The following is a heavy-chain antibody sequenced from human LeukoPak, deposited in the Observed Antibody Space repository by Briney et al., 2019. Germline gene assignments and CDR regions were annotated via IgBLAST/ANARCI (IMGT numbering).Heavy chain of an antibody. CDR1: GFTVSSNY. Sequence: GGSLRLSCAASGFTVSSNYMSWVRQAPGKGLECVSLIYSDGNTYYADSVKGRFTISRDNSKNTLYLQMNSLRAEDTAVYYCARDYPSFDYWGQGTLVTVSS. CDR2: IYSDGNT. D-gene: IGHD3-16*02. V-gene: IGHV3-53*01. CDR3: ARDYPSFDY. J-gene: IGHJ4*02.